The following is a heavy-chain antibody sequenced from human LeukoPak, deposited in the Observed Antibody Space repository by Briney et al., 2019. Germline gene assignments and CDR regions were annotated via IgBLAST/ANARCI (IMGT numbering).Heavy chain of an antibody. J-gene: IGHJ4*02. D-gene: IGHD3-22*01. CDR2: ISGSGGST. CDR1: GFTFSSYA. Sequence: GGSLRLSCAASGFTFSSYAMSWVRQAPGKGLKWVSAISGSGGSTYYADSVKGRLTISRDNSKSTLYLQMNSLRAEDTAIYYCAKDQMIAGGQVYWGQGTLVTVSS. CDR3: AKDQMIAGGQVY. V-gene: IGHV3-23*01.